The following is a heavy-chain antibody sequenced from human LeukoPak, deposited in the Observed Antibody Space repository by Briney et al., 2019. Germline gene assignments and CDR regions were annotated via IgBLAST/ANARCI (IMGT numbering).Heavy chain of an antibody. CDR2: IKQDGSEK. J-gene: IGHJ3*02. Sequence: GGSLRLSCAASGFTFSSYWMTWVRQAPGKGLEWVANIKQDGSEKYYVDSVKGRFTISRDNAKNTLYLQMNSLRAEDTAVYYCARGADSSGYPDAFDIWGQGTMVTVSS. CDR1: GFTFSSYW. V-gene: IGHV3-7*01. D-gene: IGHD3-22*01. CDR3: ARGADSSGYPDAFDI.